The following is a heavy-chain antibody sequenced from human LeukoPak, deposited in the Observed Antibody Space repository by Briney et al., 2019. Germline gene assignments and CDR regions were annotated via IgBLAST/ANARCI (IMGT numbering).Heavy chain of an antibody. Sequence: GGSLRLSCAASGFTFSSYAMSWVRQAPGKGLEWVSAISGSGGSTYYADSVRGRFTISRDNSKNTLYLQMNSLRAEDTAVYYCAKGPRYSGCIREPNDYWGQGTLVTVSS. CDR2: ISGSGGST. D-gene: IGHD5-12*01. J-gene: IGHJ4*02. CDR3: AKGPRYSGCIREPNDY. CDR1: GFTFSSYA. V-gene: IGHV3-23*01.